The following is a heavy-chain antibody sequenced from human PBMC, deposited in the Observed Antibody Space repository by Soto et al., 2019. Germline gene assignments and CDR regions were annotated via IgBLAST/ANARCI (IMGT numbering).Heavy chain of an antibody. CDR1: GYTFTGYY. Sequence: ASVKVSCKASGYTFTGYYMHWVRQAPGQGLEWMGWINPNSGGTNYAQKFQGWVTMTRDTSISTAYMELSRLRSDDTAVYYCATQTKDGYSSGWYVWYFDYWGQGTLVTVSS. V-gene: IGHV1-2*04. D-gene: IGHD6-19*01. J-gene: IGHJ4*02. CDR3: ATQTKDGYSSGWYVWYFDY. CDR2: INPNSGGT.